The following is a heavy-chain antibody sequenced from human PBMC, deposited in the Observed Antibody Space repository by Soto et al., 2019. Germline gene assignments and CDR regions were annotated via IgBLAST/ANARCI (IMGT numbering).Heavy chain of an antibody. CDR3: ARGVTTVTTFDY. D-gene: IGHD4-17*01. CDR2: IYYSGNT. V-gene: IGHV4-30-2*01. J-gene: IGHJ4*02. CDR1: GGSISSGGYS. Sequence: PSETLSLTCAVSGGSISSGGYSWSWIRQPPGKGLEGIGYIYYSGNTYYNPSLKSRVTISVDRSKNQFSLKLSSVTAADTAVYYCARGVTTVTTFDYWGQGTLVTVSS.